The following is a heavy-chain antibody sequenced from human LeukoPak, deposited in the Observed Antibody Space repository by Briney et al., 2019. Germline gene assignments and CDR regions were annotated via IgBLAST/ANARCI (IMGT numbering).Heavy chain of an antibody. CDR2: IYPGDSDT. D-gene: IGHD3-9*01. CDR3: ATSCDILTGYYMEVAFDI. V-gene: IGHV5-51*01. CDR1: GYSFTSYW. Sequence: GESLKISCKGSGYSFTSYWIGWVRQMPGKGLEWMGIIYPGDSDTRYSPSFQGQVTISADKSISTAYLQWSSLKASDTAMYYCATSCDILTGYYMEVAFDIWGQGTMVTVSS. J-gene: IGHJ3*02.